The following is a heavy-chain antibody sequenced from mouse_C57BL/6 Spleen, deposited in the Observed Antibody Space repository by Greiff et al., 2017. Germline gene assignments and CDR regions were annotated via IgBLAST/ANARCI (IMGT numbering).Heavy chain of an antibody. CDR3: ASPDGYYDY. Sequence: VQLQQPGAELVKPGASVKLSCKASGYTFTSYWMHWVKQRPGQGLEWIGMIHPNSGSTNYNEKFKSKATLTVAKSSSTAYMQLRSLTSEDSAVYYCASPDGYYDYWGQGTPLTVSS. V-gene: IGHV1-64*01. D-gene: IGHD2-3*01. CDR1: GYTFTSYW. J-gene: IGHJ2*01. CDR2: IHPNSGST.